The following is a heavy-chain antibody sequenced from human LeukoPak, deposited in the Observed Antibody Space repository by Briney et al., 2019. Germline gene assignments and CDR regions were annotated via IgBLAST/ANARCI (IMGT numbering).Heavy chain of an antibody. CDR2: ISGSGRTI. V-gene: IGHV3-48*03. CDR3: ARGYYDSSGFRFDY. CDR1: GFTFSTYE. J-gene: IGHJ4*02. D-gene: IGHD3-22*01. Sequence: PGGALRLSCAASGFTFSTYEMNWVRQAPGKGLGWVSYISGSGRTIYYADSVKGRFTLSRGNAKNSLYLQMNSLRAEDTAVYYCARGYYDSSGFRFDYWGQGTLVTVSS.